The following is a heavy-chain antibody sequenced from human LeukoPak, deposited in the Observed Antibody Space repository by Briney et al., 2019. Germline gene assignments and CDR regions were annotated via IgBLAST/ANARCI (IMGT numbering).Heavy chain of an antibody. J-gene: IGHJ4*02. V-gene: IGHV3-49*04. CDR1: GFTFGDYA. CDR2: IRSKAYGGTT. CDR3: TRVSGVQTIDY. D-gene: IGHD4/OR15-4a*01. Sequence: PGRSLRLSCTASGFTFGDYAMSWVRQAPGKGLEWVGFIRSKAYGGTTEYAASVKGRFTISRDDSKSIAYLQMNSLKTEDTAVYYCTRVSGVQTIDYWGQGTLVTVSS.